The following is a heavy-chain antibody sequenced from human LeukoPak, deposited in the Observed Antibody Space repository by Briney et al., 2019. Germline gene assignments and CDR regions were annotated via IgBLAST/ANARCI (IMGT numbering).Heavy chain of an antibody. D-gene: IGHD3-3*01. V-gene: IGHV4-34*01. Sequence: SETLSLTCAVYGGSFSGYYWRWIRQPPGKGLEWIEEINHSGSTNYNPSLKSRVTISVDTSKNQFSLKLSSVTAADTAVYYCARELIHTNWGFLGYFDYWGQGTLVTVSS. CDR3: ARELIHTNWGFLGYFDY. J-gene: IGHJ4*02. CDR2: INHSGST. CDR1: GGSFSGYY.